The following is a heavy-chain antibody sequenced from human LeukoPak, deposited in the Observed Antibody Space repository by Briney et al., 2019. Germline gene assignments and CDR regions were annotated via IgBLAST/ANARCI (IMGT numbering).Heavy chain of an antibody. J-gene: IGHJ6*03. V-gene: IGHV3-21*01. CDR2: ISSSSSYI. CDR1: GFTFSSYS. D-gene: IGHD2-15*01. Sequence: PGGSLRLSCAASGFTFSSYSMSWVRQAPGKGLEWVSSISSSSSYIYYADSVKGRFTISRDNAKNSLYLQMNSLRAEDTAVYYCASEGYHSYYYMDVWGKGTTVTISS. CDR3: ASEGYHSYYYMDV.